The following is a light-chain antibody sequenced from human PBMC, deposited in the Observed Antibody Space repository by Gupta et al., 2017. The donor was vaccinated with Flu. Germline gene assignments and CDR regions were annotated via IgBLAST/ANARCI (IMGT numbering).Light chain of an antibody. CDR1: QSLLHSNGYNY. J-gene: IGKJ1*01. Sequence: DIVMTQSPLSLPVTPGEPASISCRSSQSLLHSNGYNYLDWYLQKPGQSPQLLTYLGSNRASGVPDRFSGRGSGTDFTLKISRVEAEDVGVYYCMQALQTPPAFGQGTKVEIK. CDR3: MQALQTPPA. CDR2: LGS. V-gene: IGKV2-28*01.